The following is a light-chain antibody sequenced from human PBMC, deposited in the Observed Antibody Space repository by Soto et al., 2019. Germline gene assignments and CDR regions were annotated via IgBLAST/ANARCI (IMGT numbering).Light chain of an antibody. CDR1: QSISSY. CDR2: AAS. J-gene: IGKJ1*01. Sequence: DIQMTQSPCSLSASVGDRVTITCRASQSISSYLNCYQQKPGKAPKLLIYAASSLQSGVPSRFSGSGSGTDFTLTISSLQPEDFATYYCQQSYSTWTFGQGTKVDIK. V-gene: IGKV1-39*01. CDR3: QQSYSTWT.